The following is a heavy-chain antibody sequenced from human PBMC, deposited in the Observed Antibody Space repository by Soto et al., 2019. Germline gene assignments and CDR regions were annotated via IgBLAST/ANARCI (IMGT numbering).Heavy chain of an antibody. D-gene: IGHD6-13*01. Sequence: PGESLKISCKGSGYSFTSYWIGWVRQMPGKGLEWMGIIYPGDSDTRYSPSFQGQVTISADKSISTAYLQWSSLKASDTAMYYCARRGRSSSSWYRNYYYGMDVWGQGTTVTVSS. CDR3: ARRGRSSSSWYRNYYYGMDV. J-gene: IGHJ6*02. CDR2: IYPGDSDT. V-gene: IGHV5-51*01. CDR1: GYSFTSYW.